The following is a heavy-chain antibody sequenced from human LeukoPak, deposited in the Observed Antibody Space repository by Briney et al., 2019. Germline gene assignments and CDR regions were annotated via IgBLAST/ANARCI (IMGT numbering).Heavy chain of an antibody. CDR3: ARNTVTRIDY. CDR2: IYYSGST. D-gene: IGHD4-17*01. CDR1: GGSISSGGYY. J-gene: IGHJ4*02. Sequence: SETLSLTCTVSGGSISSGGYYWSWIRQHPGKGLEWIGYIYYSGSTYYNPSLKSRVTISVDTSKNQFSLKLSSVTAADTAVYHCARNTVTRIDYWGQGTLVTVSS. V-gene: IGHV4-31*03.